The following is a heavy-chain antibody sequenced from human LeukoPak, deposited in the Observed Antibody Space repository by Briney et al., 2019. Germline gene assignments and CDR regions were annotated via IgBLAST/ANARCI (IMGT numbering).Heavy chain of an antibody. CDR2: MNPNSGNT. CDR1: GYTFTNYD. D-gene: IGHD3-3*01. CDR3: ARSTLSAIFGVVIDRRFDY. J-gene: IGHJ4*02. Sequence: ASVTVSCKASGYTFTNYDINWVRPATGQGLAWVGWMNPNSGNTGYAQKFQGRVTITRNTSISTAYMELSSLRSEDTAVYYCARSTLSAIFGVVIDRRFDYWGQETLVTVSS. V-gene: IGHV1-8*01.